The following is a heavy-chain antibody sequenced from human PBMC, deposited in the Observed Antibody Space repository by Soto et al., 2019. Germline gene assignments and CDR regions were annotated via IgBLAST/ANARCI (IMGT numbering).Heavy chain of an antibody. V-gene: IGHV1-18*01. CDR2: ISAYNGNT. CDR1: GYTLTGDG. CDR3: ARGLGYYYDSSGYYHLDY. J-gene: IGHJ4*02. Sequence: ASVKVSCKASGYTLTGDGVSWVRQAHGQGLEWMGSISAYNGNTNYAQKLQGGVTMTTDTSTSTAYMELRSLRSDDTAVYYCARGLGYYYDSSGYYHLDYWGQGTLVTVSS. D-gene: IGHD3-22*01.